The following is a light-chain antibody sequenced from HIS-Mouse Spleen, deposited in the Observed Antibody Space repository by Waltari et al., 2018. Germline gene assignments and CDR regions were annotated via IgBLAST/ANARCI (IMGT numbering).Light chain of an antibody. Sequence: QSVLTQPPSASGTPGQRVTISCSGSSSNIGSNYVYSYQQLPGTAPKLLIDRNNQRPSGVPDRFSGSKSGTSASLAISGLRSEDEADYYCAAWDDSLSGPVFGGGTKLTVL. V-gene: IGLV1-47*01. CDR3: AAWDDSLSGPV. J-gene: IGLJ3*02. CDR1: SSNIGSNY. CDR2: RNN.